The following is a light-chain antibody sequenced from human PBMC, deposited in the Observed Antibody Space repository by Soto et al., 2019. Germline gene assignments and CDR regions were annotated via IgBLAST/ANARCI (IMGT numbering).Light chain of an antibody. CDR2: DVS. J-gene: IGLJ3*02. CDR1: SSNVGGYNY. Sequence: QSALTQPASVSGSPGQSITISCTGTSSNVGGYNYVSWYQQHPGKPPKFMIYDVSNRPSGVSNRFSGSKSGNTASLTISGLQAEDEADYYCTSDTSSNTVVFGGGTKLTVL. CDR3: TSDTSSNTVV. V-gene: IGLV2-14*03.